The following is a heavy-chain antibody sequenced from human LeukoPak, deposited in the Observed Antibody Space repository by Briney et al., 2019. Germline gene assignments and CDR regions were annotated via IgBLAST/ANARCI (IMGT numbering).Heavy chain of an antibody. CDR1: GFTFSSYS. V-gene: IGHV3-21*01. CDR2: ITSSSSYI. Sequence: PGGSLRLSCAASGFTFSSYSMNWVRQAPGKGLEWVSSITSSSSYIYYADSVTGRFTISRDNAKNSLYLQMNSLRAEDTAVYYCARPIAAAGSNYYYYYGLDVWGQGTTVTVSS. CDR3: ARPIAAAGSNYYYYYGLDV. D-gene: IGHD6-13*01. J-gene: IGHJ6*02.